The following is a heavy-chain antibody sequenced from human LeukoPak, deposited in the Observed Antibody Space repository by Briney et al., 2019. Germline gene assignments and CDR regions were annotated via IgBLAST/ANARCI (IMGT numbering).Heavy chain of an antibody. V-gene: IGHV3-21*01. J-gene: IGHJ4*02. CDR2: ISSSSSYI. CDR1: GFTFSSYS. D-gene: IGHD3-10*01. CDR3: AKDAAMVRGVPDY. Sequence: PGGSLRLSCAASGFTFSSYSMNWVRQAPGKGLEWVSSISSSSSYIYYADSVKGRFTISRDNSKNTLYLQMNSLRAEDTAVYYCAKDAAMVRGVPDYWGQGTLVTVSS.